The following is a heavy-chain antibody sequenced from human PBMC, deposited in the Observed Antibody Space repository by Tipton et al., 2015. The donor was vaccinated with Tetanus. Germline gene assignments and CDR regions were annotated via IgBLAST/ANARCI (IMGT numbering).Heavy chain of an antibody. Sequence: TLSLTCTVSGGSMSSSDYYWGWIRQPPGKGLEWIGSISYSGRTYYNPSLKSRVTMSVDTSKKHFSLRLRSVTAADTAVYYCARSHVFRLTLFGEEIPRSGRFDPWGQGTLVTVSS. CDR3: ARSHVFRLTLFGEEIPRSGRFDP. CDR2: ISYSGRT. CDR1: GGSMSSSDYY. D-gene: IGHD3-3*01. V-gene: IGHV4-39*02. J-gene: IGHJ5*02.